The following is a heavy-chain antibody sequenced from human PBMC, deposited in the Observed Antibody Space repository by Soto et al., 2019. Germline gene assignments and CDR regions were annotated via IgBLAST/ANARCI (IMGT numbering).Heavy chain of an antibody. CDR1: GYTFTSYA. Sequence: ASVKVSCKASGYTFTSYAMNWVRQAPGQGLEWMGWINTNTGNPTYAQGFTGRFVFSLDTSVSTAYLQICSLKAEDTAVYYCARDYYDSSGYYQNFGYWGQGTLVTVSS. V-gene: IGHV7-4-1*01. CDR3: ARDYYDSSGYYQNFGY. D-gene: IGHD3-22*01. CDR2: INTNTGNP. J-gene: IGHJ4*02.